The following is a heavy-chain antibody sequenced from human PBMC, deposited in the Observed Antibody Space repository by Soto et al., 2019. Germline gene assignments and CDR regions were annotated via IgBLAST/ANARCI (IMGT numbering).Heavy chain of an antibody. CDR1: GFTFSSYS. CDR3: ARDGVRSSTSWNWANHRRTKRYYMDV. J-gene: IGHJ6*03. V-gene: IGHV3-48*02. CDR2: ISSSSSTI. Sequence: GGSLRLSCAASGFTFSSYSMNWVRQAPGKRLEWVSYISSSSSTIYYADSVKGRFTISRDNAKNSLYLQMNSLRDEDTAVYYCARDGVRSSTSWNWANHRRTKRYYMDVWGKGTTVTVPS. D-gene: IGHD2-2*01.